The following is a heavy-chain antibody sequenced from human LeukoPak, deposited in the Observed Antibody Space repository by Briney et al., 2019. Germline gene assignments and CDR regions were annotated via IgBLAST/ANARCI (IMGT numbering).Heavy chain of an antibody. Sequence: GGSLRLSCAASGFTFSSYAMSWVRQAPGKGLEWVSAISGSGGSTYYADSVKGRFTISRDNSKNTLYLQMNSLRAEDTAVYYCARVGDYDYVWGSYRYNENWFDPWGQGTLVTVSS. CDR2: ISGSGGST. V-gene: IGHV3-23*01. D-gene: IGHD3-16*02. J-gene: IGHJ5*02. CDR1: GFTFSSYA. CDR3: ARVGDYDYVWGSYRYNENWFDP.